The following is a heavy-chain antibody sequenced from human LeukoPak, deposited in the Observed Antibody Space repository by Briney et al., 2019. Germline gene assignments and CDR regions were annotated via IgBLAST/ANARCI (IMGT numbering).Heavy chain of an antibody. V-gene: IGHV1-2*02. Sequence: GASVKVSCKASGYTFTGYYMHWVRQAPGQGLEWMGWINPNSGGTNYAQKFQGRVTMTRDTSISTAYMELSRLRSDDTAVYYYARDLDMTTVTGAFDIWGQGTMVTVSS. CDR2: INPNSGGT. J-gene: IGHJ3*02. CDR3: ARDLDMTTVTGAFDI. CDR1: GYTFTGYY. D-gene: IGHD4-17*01.